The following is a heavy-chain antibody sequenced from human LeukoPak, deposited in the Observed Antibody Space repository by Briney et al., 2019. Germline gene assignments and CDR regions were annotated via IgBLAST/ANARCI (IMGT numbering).Heavy chain of an antibody. J-gene: IGHJ4*02. CDR2: IKSKTDGGTT. V-gene: IGHV3-15*01. Sequence: GGSLRLSSAASGFTFCNVWVSSVREGTGEGRGWVGRIKSKTDGGTTDYAAPVTGRITISRHDSKNTLYLQMNSLKSEDTAVYYCTTLIRYDIGAGRDYWGECTLVTAFS. D-gene: IGHD3-10*01. CDR1: GFTFCNVW. CDR3: TTLIRYDIGAGRDY.